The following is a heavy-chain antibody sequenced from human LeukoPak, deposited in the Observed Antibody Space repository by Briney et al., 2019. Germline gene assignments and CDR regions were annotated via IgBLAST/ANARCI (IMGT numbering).Heavy chain of an antibody. J-gene: IGHJ5*02. CDR2: INPSGNST. CDR3: ARDSSKGRVVTP. CDR1: GYTFTSYY. D-gene: IGHD6-13*01. V-gene: IGHV1-46*03. Sequence: ASVKVSCKASGYTFTSYYMHGVRQAPGQGCEWMGIINPSGNSTNYAQNFQGRVTMTRNTSTSTVYMDLSSLRSKDTVVYHCARDSSKGRVVTPWGQVTLVTVSS.